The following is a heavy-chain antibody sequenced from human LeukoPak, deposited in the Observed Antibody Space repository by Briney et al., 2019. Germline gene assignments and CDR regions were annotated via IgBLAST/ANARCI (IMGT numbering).Heavy chain of an antibody. J-gene: IGHJ5*02. CDR2: ISAYNGNT. CDR3: STARYVYCRGTSCYSLNWFDP. V-gene: IGHV1-18*01. CDR1: AYTFTSYG. D-gene: IGHD2-2*02. Sequence: GAAVLVFCKTSAYTFTSYGSSCGRRARGHGREGMGWISAYNGNTNYAQNPQGRVTITTDTSTSTAYMRLRRLTSAATAVYYSSTARYVYCRGTSCYSLNWFDPWGQGTLVTVSS.